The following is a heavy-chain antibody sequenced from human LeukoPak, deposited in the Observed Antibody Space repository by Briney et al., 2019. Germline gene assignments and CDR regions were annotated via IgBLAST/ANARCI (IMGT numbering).Heavy chain of an antibody. V-gene: IGHV3-7*04. Sequence: PGGSLRLSCAASGFTFSTYWMTWVRQARGKGPEWVANIKEDGSATYYVDSVKGRFTISRDNAKKSLYLQMNSLRAEDTAVYYCARDSPGYLAYDSWGQGTLVTVST. CDR2: IKEDGSAT. J-gene: IGHJ4*02. CDR3: ARDSPGYLAYDS. CDR1: GFTFSTYW. D-gene: IGHD1-1*01.